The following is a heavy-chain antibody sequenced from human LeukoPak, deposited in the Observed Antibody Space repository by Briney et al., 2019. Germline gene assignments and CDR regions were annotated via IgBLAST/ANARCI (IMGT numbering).Heavy chain of an antibody. CDR3: ARERPGMDYMDV. CDR1: GFTFSSYW. CDR2: ISGSGGST. V-gene: IGHV3-23*01. Sequence: GGSLRLSCTASGFTFSSYWMTWVRQAPGKGLEWVSAISGSGGSTYYADSVKGRFTISRDNSKNTLYLQMNSLRAEDTAVYYCARERPGMDYMDVWGKGTTVTVSS. J-gene: IGHJ6*03.